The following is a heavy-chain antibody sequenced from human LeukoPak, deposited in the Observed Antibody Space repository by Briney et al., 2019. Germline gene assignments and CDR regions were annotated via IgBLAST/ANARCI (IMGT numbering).Heavy chain of an antibody. Sequence: PGGSLRLSCAAPGFTFSSYVMHWVRQAPGKGLEWVADISYDGSNQYYADSVKGRFTISRDNSKNTLYLQMSSLRAEDTAVYYCVREVVWFGTRPDYWGQGTLVTVSS. CDR2: ISYDGSNQ. J-gene: IGHJ4*02. V-gene: IGHV3-30-3*01. CDR1: GFTFSSYV. D-gene: IGHD3-10*01. CDR3: VREVVWFGTRPDY.